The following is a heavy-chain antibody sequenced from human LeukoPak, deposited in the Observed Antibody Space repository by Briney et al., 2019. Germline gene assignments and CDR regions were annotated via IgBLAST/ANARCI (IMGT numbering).Heavy chain of an antibody. Sequence: VASVKVSCKTSGYTFTNHGISWVRQAPGQGLEWMGWIIVYNGNTNYVQKFRGRITMTTDTYTSTAYLQLRSLSSDDTALYYCARDLSLGGHDDGEPFGSWGKGTLVTVSS. CDR3: ARDLSLGGHDDGEPFGS. CDR1: GYTFTNHG. J-gene: IGHJ4*02. V-gene: IGHV1-18*01. CDR2: IIVYNGNT. D-gene: IGHD4-17*01.